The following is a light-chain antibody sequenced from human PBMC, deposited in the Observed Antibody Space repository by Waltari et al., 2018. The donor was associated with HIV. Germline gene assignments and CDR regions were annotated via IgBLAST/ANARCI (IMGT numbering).Light chain of an antibody. CDR2: DVI. J-gene: IGLJ2*01. CDR3: SSHAGSKVV. Sequence: QSALTQPPSASGSPGQSVPLSCPGTSSDVGGYNYVPWHQQHPGKAPKLMIYDVIKRPSGVPDRFSGSKPGNTASLTVSGLQPEDEADYYCSSHAGSKVVFGGGTRLTVL. CDR1: SSDVGGYNY. V-gene: IGLV2-8*01.